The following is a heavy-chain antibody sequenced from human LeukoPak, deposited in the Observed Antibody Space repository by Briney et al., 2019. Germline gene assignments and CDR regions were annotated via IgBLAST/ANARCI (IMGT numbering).Heavy chain of an antibody. V-gene: IGHV3-21*01. J-gene: IGHJ3*02. CDR3: ARGGLTAFDI. CDR2: ISSSSSYI. CDR1: GFTFSSCS. Sequence: GGSLRLSCAASGFTFSSCSMNWVRQAPGKGLEWVSSISSSSSYIYYADSVKGRFTISRDNAKNSLYLQMNSLRAEDTAVYYCARGGLTAFDIWGQGTMVTVSS.